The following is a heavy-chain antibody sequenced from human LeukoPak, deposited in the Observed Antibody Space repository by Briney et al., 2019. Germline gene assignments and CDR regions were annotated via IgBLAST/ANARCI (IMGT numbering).Heavy chain of an antibody. CDR2: ISSSSSYI. V-gene: IGHV3-21*01. J-gene: IGHJ3*02. CDR1: GFTFSNYI. D-gene: IGHD3-22*01. Sequence: GGSLRLSCAASGFTFSNYIMNWVRQAPGKGLEWVSSISSSSSYIYYADSVKGRFTISRDNAKNSLYLQMNSLRAEDTAVYYCAREVTMRVVVRRDAFDIWGQGTMVTVPS. CDR3: AREVTMRVVVRRDAFDI.